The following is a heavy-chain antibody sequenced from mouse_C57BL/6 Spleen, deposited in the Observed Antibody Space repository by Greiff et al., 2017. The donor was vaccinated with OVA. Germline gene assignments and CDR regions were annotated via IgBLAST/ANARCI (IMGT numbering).Heavy chain of an antibody. V-gene: IGHV1-64*01. CDR3: AREFITTVIATDY. D-gene: IGHD1-1*01. Sequence: VQLQQPGAELVKPGASVKLSCKASGYTFTSYWMHWVKQRPGQGLEWIGMIHPNSGSTNYNEKFKSKATLTVDKSSSTAYMQLSSLTSEDSAVYYCAREFITTVIATDYWGQGTTLTVSS. CDR2: IHPNSGST. J-gene: IGHJ2*01. CDR1: GYTFTSYW.